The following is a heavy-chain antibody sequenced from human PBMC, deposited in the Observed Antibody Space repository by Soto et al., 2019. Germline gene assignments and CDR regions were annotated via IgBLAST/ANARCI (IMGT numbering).Heavy chain of an antibody. V-gene: IGHV3-11*04. Sequence: PGGSLRLSCAASGFTFSDYYISWIRQAPGKGLEWISYTTSSSTSFYADSVKGRFTISRDNAKNSLFLQMNSLRAEDTAVYYCARDGPYSSTDYWGQGTLVTVSS. CDR3: ARDGPYSSTDY. D-gene: IGHD6-19*01. J-gene: IGHJ4*02. CDR2: TTSSSTS. CDR1: GFTFSDYY.